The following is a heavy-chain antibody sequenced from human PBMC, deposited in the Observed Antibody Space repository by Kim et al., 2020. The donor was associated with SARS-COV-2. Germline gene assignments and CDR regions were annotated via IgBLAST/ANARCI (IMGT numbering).Heavy chain of an antibody. CDR3: AREQYSSSWFNGWFDP. CDR1: GGSISSYY. CDR2: IYYSGST. V-gene: IGHV4-59*01. J-gene: IGHJ5*02. D-gene: IGHD6-13*01. Sequence: SETLSLTCTVSGGSISSYYWSWIRQPPGKGLEWIGYIYYSGSTNYNPSLKSRVTISVDTSKNQFSLKLSSVTAADTAVYYCAREQYSSSWFNGWFDPWGQGTLAT.